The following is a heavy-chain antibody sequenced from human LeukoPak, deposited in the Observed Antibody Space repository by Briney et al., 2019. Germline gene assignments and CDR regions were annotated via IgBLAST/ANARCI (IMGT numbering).Heavy chain of an antibody. J-gene: IGHJ4*02. CDR3: ARGRLEGAIDY. D-gene: IGHD3-16*01. Sequence: GASVKVSCKASGYTFTIYGISWGRQAPGQGLEWMGWMSTYNDNRNYAQKFQGKVSITTDTTTSTAYMELRRLRSDDTPVYYCARGRLEGAIDYWGQGTLVTVSS. V-gene: IGHV1-18*01. CDR2: MSTYNDNR. CDR1: GYTFTIYG.